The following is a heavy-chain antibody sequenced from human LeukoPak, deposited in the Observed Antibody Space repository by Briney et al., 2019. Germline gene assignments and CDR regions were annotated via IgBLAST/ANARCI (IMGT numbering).Heavy chain of an antibody. CDR1: GFTFSNYA. D-gene: IGHD1-1*01. CDR3: ARSAGTWFDP. J-gene: IGHJ5*02. Sequence: GGSLRLSCAASGFTFSNYAMSWVRQAPGKGLEWVSYIGSSGNTIYYADSVKGRFTIPRDNAKNSLYLQMNSLRAEDTAVYYCARSAGTWFDPWGQGTLVTVSS. CDR2: IGSSGNTI. V-gene: IGHV3-48*03.